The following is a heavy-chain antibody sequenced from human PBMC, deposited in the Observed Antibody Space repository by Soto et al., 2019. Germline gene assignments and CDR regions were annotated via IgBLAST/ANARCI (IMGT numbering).Heavy chain of an antibody. D-gene: IGHD2-15*01. CDR3: ARAYSDAFDI. CDR2: ISSSGTGI. V-gene: IGHV3-11*01. Sequence: GGSLRLSCAASGFTLSDYYMTWIRQAPGKGLEWVSYISSSGTGIYYPDSVKGRFTISRDNAKKSLYLQMSSLRAEDTAVYYCARAYSDAFDIWGQGTMVTVSS. J-gene: IGHJ3*02. CDR1: GFTLSDYY.